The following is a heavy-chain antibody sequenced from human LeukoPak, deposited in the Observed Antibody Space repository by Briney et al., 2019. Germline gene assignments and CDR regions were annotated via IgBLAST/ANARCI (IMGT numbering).Heavy chain of an antibody. V-gene: IGHV4-59*08. D-gene: IGHD3-9*01. CDR2: LYYSGGT. Sequence: SETLSLTCTVSGGSITGYYWSWIRQPPGKGLEWIGYLYYSGGTDYNRSLKSRVTMSVDTSKNQLSLKLRFVTAADTAVYYCARRADYFSTTGYDKFDYWGQGSLVTVSS. J-gene: IGHJ4*02. CDR3: ARRADYFSTTGYDKFDY. CDR1: GGSITGYY.